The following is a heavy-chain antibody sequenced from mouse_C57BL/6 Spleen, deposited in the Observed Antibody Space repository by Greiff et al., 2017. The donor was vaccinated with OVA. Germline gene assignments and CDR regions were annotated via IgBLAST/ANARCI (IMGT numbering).Heavy chain of an antibody. CDR1: GFTFTDYY. CDR2: IDPEDGGT. V-gene: IGHV14-2*01. J-gene: IGHJ1*03. D-gene: IGHD2-5*01. Sequence: VQLQQSGAELVKPGASVKLSCTASGFTFTDYYMHWVKQRTEQGLEWIGRIDPEDGGTKYAPKFQGKATITADTSSNTAYLQLSSLTSEDTADYYCARLPSNYSNSYFDGWGKGTTVTVSS. CDR3: ARLPSNYSNSYFDG.